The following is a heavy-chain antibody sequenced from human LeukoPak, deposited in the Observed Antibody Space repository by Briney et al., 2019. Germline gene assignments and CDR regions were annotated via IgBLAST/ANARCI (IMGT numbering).Heavy chain of an antibody. CDR2: IYDSGST. CDR3: AGIGANGDY. J-gene: IGHJ4*02. Sequence: SETLSLTCTVSGGSISSYYWSWIRKPPGKGLEWIGYIYDSGSTNYNPSLKSRVTISVDTSKNQFSLKLSSVTTADTAVYYCAGIGANGDYWGQGTLVTVSS. V-gene: IGHV4-59*01. CDR1: GGSISSYY. D-gene: IGHD1-26*01.